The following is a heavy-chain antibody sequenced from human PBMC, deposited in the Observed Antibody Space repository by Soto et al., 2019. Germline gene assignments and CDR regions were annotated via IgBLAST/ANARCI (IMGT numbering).Heavy chain of an antibody. CDR2: ISWNSGSI. J-gene: IGHJ4*02. V-gene: IGHV3-9*01. Sequence: GGSLRLSCAASGFTFDDYAMHWVRQAPGKGLEWVSGISWNSGSIGYADSVKGRFTISRDNAKNSLYLQMNSLRAEDTALYYCAKSKSWLSHSEFDYWGQGTLVTVSS. CDR1: GFTFDDYA. CDR3: AKSKSWLSHSEFDY. D-gene: IGHD5-12*01.